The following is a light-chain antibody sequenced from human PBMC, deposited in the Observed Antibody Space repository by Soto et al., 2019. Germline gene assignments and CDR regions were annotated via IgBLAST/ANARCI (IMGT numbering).Light chain of an antibody. J-gene: IGLJ1*01. CDR3: SSYTSSSTIYV. CDR1: SSDVGGYNY. Sequence: QSALTQPASVSGSPGQSITISCTGTSSDVGGYNYVSWYQQHPGKAPKLMIYEVSNRPSGVSNRFSGSKSGNTASLTISGLQAEDEADYYCSSYTSSSTIYVLGTGTKLTVL. V-gene: IGLV2-14*01. CDR2: EVS.